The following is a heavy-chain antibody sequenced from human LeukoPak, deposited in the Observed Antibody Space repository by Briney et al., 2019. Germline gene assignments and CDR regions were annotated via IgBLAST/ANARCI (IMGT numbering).Heavy chain of an antibody. CDR3: AKAHVLNYFDS. CDR1: GGSISSYY. V-gene: IGHV4-59*08. CDR2: VYYSGST. J-gene: IGHJ4*02. D-gene: IGHD6-6*01. Sequence: AETLSLSCTVSGGSISSYYRSWIRQPPGKGLEWIGYVYYSGSTSYNPSLKSRVTISVDTSSNQISLKLSSVTAADTAVYYCAKAHVLNYFDSWGQGTLVTVSS.